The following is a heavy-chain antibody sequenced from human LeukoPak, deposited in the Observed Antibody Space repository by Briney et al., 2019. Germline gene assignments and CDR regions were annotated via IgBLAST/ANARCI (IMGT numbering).Heavy chain of an antibody. CDR3: ARDISGWYSGGYFRMDV. Sequence: GRSLRLSCTASGFTFSGYGMHWVRQAPGMGLEWVAIISYDGSNTFYGDSVKGRFTISRDNSKNTLYLQMNSLRAEDTAVYYCARDISGWYSGGYFRMDVWGRGTTVTVSS. CDR1: GFTFSGYG. V-gene: IGHV3-30*03. D-gene: IGHD6-19*01. J-gene: IGHJ6*02. CDR2: ISYDGSNT.